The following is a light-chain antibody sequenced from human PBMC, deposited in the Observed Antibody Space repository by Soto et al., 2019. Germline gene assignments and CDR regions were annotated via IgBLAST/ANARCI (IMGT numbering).Light chain of an antibody. J-gene: IGKJ1*01. V-gene: IGKV3-15*01. CDR1: QSVSSN. Sequence: EIVMTQSPATLYESPGERATLSCRASQSVSSNLAWYQQKPGQAPRLLIYGASTRATGIPARFSGSGSGTEFTLTISSLKSEDFAVYYCQQYNNWPPWTFGRGTKVDSK. CDR2: GAS. CDR3: QQYNNWPPWT.